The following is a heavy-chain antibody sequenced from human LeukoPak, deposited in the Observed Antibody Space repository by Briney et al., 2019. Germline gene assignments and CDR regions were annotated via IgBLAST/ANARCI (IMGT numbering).Heavy chain of an antibody. CDR1: GFTFSSNW. CDR3: ARDRGYRPLGLPDY. Sequence: PGGSLRLSCAASGFTFSSNWMSWVRQAPGKGLEWVAVISYDGSNKYYADSVKGRFTISRDNSKNTLYLQMNSLRAEDTAVYYCARDRGYRPLGLPDYWGQGTLVTVSS. V-gene: IGHV3-30-3*01. D-gene: IGHD3-10*01. CDR2: ISYDGSNK. J-gene: IGHJ4*02.